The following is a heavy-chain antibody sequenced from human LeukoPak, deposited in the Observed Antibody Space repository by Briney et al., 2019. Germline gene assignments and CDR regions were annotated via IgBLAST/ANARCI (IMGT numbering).Heavy chain of an antibody. V-gene: IGHV3-33*06. J-gene: IGHJ6*03. CDR3: AKGDYYYYYMDV. Sequence: GGSLRLSCAASGFTSSSYGMHWVRQALGKGLEWVAVIWYDGSNKYYADSVKGRFTISRDNSKNTLYLQMNSLRAEDTAVYYCAKGDYYYYYMDVWGKGTTVTVSS. CDR2: IWYDGSNK. CDR1: GFTSSSYG.